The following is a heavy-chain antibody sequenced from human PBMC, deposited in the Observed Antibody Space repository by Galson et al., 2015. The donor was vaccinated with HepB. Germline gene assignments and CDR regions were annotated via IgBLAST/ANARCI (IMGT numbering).Heavy chain of an antibody. Sequence: SLRLSCAASGFAFSSYAIHWVRQAPGKGLEWVAVISYDGSNEHHADSVKGRFTISRDNSKNTLYLQMNSLRAEDTAMYYCVKPVEYSSRSGSFDYWGQGTLVTVSS. V-gene: IGHV3-30-3*02. CDR3: VKPVEYSSRSGSFDY. J-gene: IGHJ4*02. CDR1: GFAFSSYA. D-gene: IGHD6-6*01. CDR2: ISYDGSNE.